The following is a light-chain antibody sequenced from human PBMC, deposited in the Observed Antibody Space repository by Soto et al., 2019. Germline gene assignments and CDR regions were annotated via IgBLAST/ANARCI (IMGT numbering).Light chain of an antibody. CDR1: QDISSS. J-gene: IGKJ1*01. V-gene: IGKV1-39*01. CDR3: QQSYVTPWT. CDR2: AAS. Sequence: DIQMTQSPSSLSASIGDRVTISCRASQDISSSLNWYQHKSGKAPKLLIYAASGLHSGVPSLFSGRGSGTDFTLTISSLQPEDFATYYCQQSYVTPWTFGPGTKVEIK.